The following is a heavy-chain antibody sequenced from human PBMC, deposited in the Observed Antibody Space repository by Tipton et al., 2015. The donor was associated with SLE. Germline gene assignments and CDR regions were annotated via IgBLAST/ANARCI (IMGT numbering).Heavy chain of an antibody. CDR3: ARVSSGTNYAIES. D-gene: IGHD4/OR15-4a*01. CDR2: IYTTGST. J-gene: IGHJ4*02. V-gene: IGHV4-61*09. CDR1: VGPLTSGRYY. Sequence: TLSLTCTVSVGPLTSGRYYWSWIRQPAGKGLEWIGHIYTTGSTNYSPSLKSRVTIPFDTSETPFSLKLASVTIADTAVYYCARVSSGTNYAIESWGQGTLVTVSS.